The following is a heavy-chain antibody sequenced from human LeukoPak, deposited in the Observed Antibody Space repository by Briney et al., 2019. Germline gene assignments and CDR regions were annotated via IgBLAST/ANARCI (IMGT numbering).Heavy chain of an antibody. CDR2: IKQDGSEK. CDR1: GFTFSSYW. J-gene: IGHJ6*02. V-gene: IGHV3-7*01. D-gene: IGHD3-10*01. CDR3: AREPYYYGSGNHGMDV. Sequence: PGGSLRLSCAASGFTFSSYWMSWVRQAPGKGLEWVANIKQDGSEKYYVDSVKGRFTISRDNAKNSLYLQMNSLRAEDTAVYYCAREPYYYGSGNHGMDVWGQGTTVTVSS.